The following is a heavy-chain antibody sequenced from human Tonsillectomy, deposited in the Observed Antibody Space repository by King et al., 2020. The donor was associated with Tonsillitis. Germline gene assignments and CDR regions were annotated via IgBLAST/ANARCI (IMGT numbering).Heavy chain of an antibody. CDR3: AKDPDTYYYGSGSYYLYYFDY. Sequence: VQLVESGGGLVQPGGSLRLSCAASGFTFSSYAMSWVRQAPGEGLEWGSAISGSGGSTYYADSVKGRFTISRENSKNTLFLQMNSLRAEDTAVYYCAKDPDTYYYGSGSYYLYYFDYWGQGTLVTVSS. CDR2: ISGSGGST. D-gene: IGHD3-10*01. CDR1: GFTFSSYA. J-gene: IGHJ4*02. V-gene: IGHV3-23*04.